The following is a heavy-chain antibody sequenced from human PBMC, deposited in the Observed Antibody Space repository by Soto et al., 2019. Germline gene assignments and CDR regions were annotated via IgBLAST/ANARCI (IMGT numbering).Heavy chain of an antibody. CDR2: INPIIGSK. D-gene: IGHD3-10*01. CDR1: GYTFTDYY. CDR3: ARDGYGSGSYIDF. J-gene: IGHJ4*02. V-gene: IGHV1-2*04. Sequence: DSVKVSCKASGYTFTDYYMHWGRQARGKGIEWMSWINPIIGSKNYAQKFHVCVIMTRSTSISTAYMELSRLRSDCTAVYYCARDGYGSGSYIDFWGKGTLVTVFS.